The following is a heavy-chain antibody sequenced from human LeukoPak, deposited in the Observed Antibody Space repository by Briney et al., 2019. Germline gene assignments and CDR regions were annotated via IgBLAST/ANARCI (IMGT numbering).Heavy chain of an antibody. D-gene: IGHD3-22*01. CDR1: GGSFSGYY. Sequence: SETLSLTCAVYGGSFSGYYWSWIRQPPGKGLEWIGEINHSGSTNYNPSLKSRVTISVDRSKNQFALKLSSVTAADTAVYYCARGHYYDSSGYYEAGDAFDIWGQGTMVTVSS. CDR2: INHSGST. CDR3: ARGHYYDSSGYYEAGDAFDI. J-gene: IGHJ3*02. V-gene: IGHV4-34*01.